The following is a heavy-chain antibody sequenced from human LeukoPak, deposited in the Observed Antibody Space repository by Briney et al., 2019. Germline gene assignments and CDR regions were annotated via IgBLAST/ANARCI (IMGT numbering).Heavy chain of an antibody. D-gene: IGHD3-3*01. CDR1: GFTFSSYA. CDR2: ISSNGGST. V-gene: IGHV3-64*01. J-gene: IGHJ3*02. Sequence: GGSLRLSCAASGFTFSSYAMHWVRQAPGKGLEYVSAISSNGGSTYYASSVKGRFTISRDNSKNTLYLQMGSLRAEDMAVYYCARASERFLEWPHDAFDIWGQGTMVTVSS. CDR3: ARASERFLEWPHDAFDI.